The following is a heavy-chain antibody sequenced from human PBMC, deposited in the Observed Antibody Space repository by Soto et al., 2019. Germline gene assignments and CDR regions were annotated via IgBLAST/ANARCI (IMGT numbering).Heavy chain of an antibody. V-gene: IGHV1-69*13. D-gene: IGHD6-6*01. CDR3: SRVFPGESSSYGVGEGMAV. CDR2: IIPIFGTA. Sequence: SVKVSCKASGGTFSSYAISWVRQAPGQGLEWMGGIIPIFGTANYAQKFQGRVTITADESTSTAYMELSSLRSEDTAVYYCSRVFPGESSSYGVGEGMAVGGKGPTVPVSP. J-gene: IGHJ6*04. CDR1: GGTFSSYA.